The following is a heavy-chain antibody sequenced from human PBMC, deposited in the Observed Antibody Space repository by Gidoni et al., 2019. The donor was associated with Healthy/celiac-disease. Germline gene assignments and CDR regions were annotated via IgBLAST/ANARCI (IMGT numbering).Heavy chain of an antibody. CDR1: GFTFSSYA. J-gene: IGHJ4*02. CDR2: ISFDGSNK. CDR3: ARGQKGIYSSLLDY. D-gene: IGHD6-13*01. Sequence: QVQLVESGGGVVQPGRSLRLSCAASGFTFSSYAMHGVRQAPGKGLEWVSVISFDGSNKYYADSVKGRFTISRDNSRNTLYLQMHSLRAEDTAVYYCARGQKGIYSSLLDYWGQGTLVTVSS. V-gene: IGHV3-30-3*01.